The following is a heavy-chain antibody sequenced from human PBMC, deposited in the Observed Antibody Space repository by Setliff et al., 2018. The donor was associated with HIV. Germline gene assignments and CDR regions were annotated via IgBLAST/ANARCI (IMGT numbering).Heavy chain of an antibody. CDR3: ARDHVFGSRTGFDP. CDR1: GGPLNSRNW. V-gene: IGHV4-4*02. Sequence: PSETLSLTCAVSGGPLNSRNWGSWVRQPPGKGLEWIGEVFHSGSANSNASLRSRVMISVDTSKNQFSLKLSAVTAADTAVYYCARDHVFGSRTGFDPWGPGILVTVSS. CDR2: VFHSGSA. J-gene: IGHJ5*02. D-gene: IGHD3-10*01.